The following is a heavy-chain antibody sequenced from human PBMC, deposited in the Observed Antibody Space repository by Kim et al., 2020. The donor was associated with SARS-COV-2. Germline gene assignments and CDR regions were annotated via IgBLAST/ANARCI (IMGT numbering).Heavy chain of an antibody. D-gene: IGHD3-10*01. CDR2: IYSGGDT. CDR3: ANRGF. J-gene: IGHJ4*02. CDR1: GSTVSSDF. Sequence: GGSLRLSCVVSGSTVSSDFMKWVRQAPGKGLEWVSIIYSGGDTSYTDSVKGRFTISGTNSKNTLFLQMNNLRVEDTAFYYCANRGFWGQGTLVTVST. V-gene: IGHV3-53*01.